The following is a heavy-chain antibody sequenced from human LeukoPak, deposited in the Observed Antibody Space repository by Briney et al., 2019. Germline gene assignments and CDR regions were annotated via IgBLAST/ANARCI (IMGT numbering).Heavy chain of an antibody. D-gene: IGHD3-22*01. V-gene: IGHV5-51*01. Sequence: GESLKISCKGSGYSFTSYWIGWVRQMPGKGLEWMGIIYPGDSDTRYSPSFQGQVTISADKSISTAYLQWSSLKASDTAMYYCARLHYDSSGYPEFDYWGQGTLVTVSS. CDR3: ARLHYDSSGYPEFDY. CDR1: GYSFTSYW. CDR2: IYPGDSDT. J-gene: IGHJ4*02.